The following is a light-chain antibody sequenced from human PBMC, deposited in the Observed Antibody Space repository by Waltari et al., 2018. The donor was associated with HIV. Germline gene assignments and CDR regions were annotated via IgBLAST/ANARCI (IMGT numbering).Light chain of an antibody. CDR2: EVT. Sequence: QSALTQPPSASGSPGQSITISCTGTSSDVGRYNYVSWYQQLPGKAPKLMIYEVTKRPSGVPDRFSGSKSGNTASLTVSGLQSEDEADYYCQAWDSSTLVVFGGGTKLTVL. J-gene: IGLJ2*01. V-gene: IGLV2-8*01. CDR3: QAWDSSTLVV. CDR1: SSDVGRYNY.